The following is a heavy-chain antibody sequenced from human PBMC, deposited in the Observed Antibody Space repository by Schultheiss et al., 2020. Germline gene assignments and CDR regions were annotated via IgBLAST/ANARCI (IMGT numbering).Heavy chain of an antibody. Sequence: GGSLRLSCAASGFTFSSYAMHWVRQAPGKGLEWVAVISYDGSNKYYADSVKGRFTISRDNSKNTLYLQMNSLRAEDTAVYYCAKPSEYSSGWNYYYYYGMDVWGQGTTVTVSS. J-gene: IGHJ6*02. CDR1: GFTFSSYA. CDR3: AKPSEYSSGWNYYYYYGMDV. CDR2: ISYDGSNK. D-gene: IGHD6-19*01. V-gene: IGHV3-30-3*02.